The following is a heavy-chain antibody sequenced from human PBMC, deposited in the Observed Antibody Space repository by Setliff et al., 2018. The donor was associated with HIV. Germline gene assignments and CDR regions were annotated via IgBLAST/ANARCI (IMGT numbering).Heavy chain of an antibody. D-gene: IGHD3-22*01. V-gene: IGHV1-2*02. J-gene: IGHJ4*02. CDR1: GYTFTGYY. Sequence: GAPVKVSCKASGYTFTGYYIHWVRQAPGQGLEWMGWIIPNSGGTNYAQKFQGRVTMTRDTSTSTAYMELSGLTSDDTAVYYCATGRDSSGYYFLADYWGRGTLVTVSS. CDR2: IIPNSGGT. CDR3: ATGRDSSGYYFLADY.